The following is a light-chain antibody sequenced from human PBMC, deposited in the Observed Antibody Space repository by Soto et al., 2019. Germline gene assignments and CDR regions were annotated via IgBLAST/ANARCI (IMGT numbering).Light chain of an antibody. J-gene: IGLJ2*01. CDR3: SARDDSLSGVV. V-gene: IGLV1-47*01. Sequence: QSVLTQPPSTSGTPVQRVTISCSGSSSNIGSNHVYWYQQFPGMAPKLLMYRSDQRPTGVPDRFSGSKSGTSASLAISGLRSDDESDYYCSARDDSLSGVVFGGGTQLTV. CDR1: SSNIGSNH. CDR2: RSD.